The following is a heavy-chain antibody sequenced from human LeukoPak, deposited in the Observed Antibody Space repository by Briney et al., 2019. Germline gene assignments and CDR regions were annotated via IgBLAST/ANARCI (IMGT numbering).Heavy chain of an antibody. Sequence: GGSLRLSCAASGFTVSSNYMSWVRQAPGKGLEWVSVIYAGGSTYYADSVKGRFTISRDNSKNTLYLQMNSLRAEDTAVYYCARDPSSDAFDIWGQGTMVTVSS. J-gene: IGHJ3*02. CDR3: ARDPSSDAFDI. V-gene: IGHV3-53*01. CDR1: GFTVSSNY. CDR2: IYAGGST.